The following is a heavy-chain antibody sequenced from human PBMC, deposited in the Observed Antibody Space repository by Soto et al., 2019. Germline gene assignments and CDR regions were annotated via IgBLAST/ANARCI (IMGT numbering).Heavy chain of an antibody. CDR3: AREIMPLTNDWYFDF. Sequence: QVQLQESGPGLVKPSETLSLTCTVSGGSISGGVHSWGWIRQPPGKGLEWIFHSFASGSTYYNLSLKSRLTISLDTSKNQCSLRLSSVSAAETAVYYGAREIMPLTNDWYFDFWGRGTLVTVSS. CDR2: SFASGST. J-gene: IGHJ2*01. V-gene: IGHV4-30-4*01. CDR1: GGSISGGVHS. D-gene: IGHD2-8*01.